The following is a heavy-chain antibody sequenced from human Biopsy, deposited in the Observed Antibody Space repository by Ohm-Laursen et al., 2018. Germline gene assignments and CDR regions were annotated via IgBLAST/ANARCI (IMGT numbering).Heavy chain of an antibody. CDR3: ARGSSYGYDFDY. CDR1: GGSVSSGSYY. Sequence: SETLSLTCTVSGGSVSSGSYYWSWIRQPPGKGLEWIGYIYYSGSTNFNPSLKSRVTISVDTSKNQFSLKLSSVTAADTAVYFCARGSSYGYDFDYWGQGTLVIVSS. V-gene: IGHV4-61*01. D-gene: IGHD5-18*01. J-gene: IGHJ4*02. CDR2: IYYSGST.